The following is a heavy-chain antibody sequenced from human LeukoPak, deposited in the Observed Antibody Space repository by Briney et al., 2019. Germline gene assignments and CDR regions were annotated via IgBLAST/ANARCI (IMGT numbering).Heavy chain of an antibody. CDR3: ARVRVSGSGSIDY. D-gene: IGHD3-10*01. Sequence: PGGSLRLSCAASGFTLSIYSINWVRQAPGRGLEWVSFITGNSNYIYYADSVKGRFTISRDNAKNSLYLQMNSLRVEDTAVYYCARVRVSGSGSIDYWGQGTLVTVSS. CDR1: GFTLSIYS. CDR2: ITGNSNYI. J-gene: IGHJ4*02. V-gene: IGHV3-21*01.